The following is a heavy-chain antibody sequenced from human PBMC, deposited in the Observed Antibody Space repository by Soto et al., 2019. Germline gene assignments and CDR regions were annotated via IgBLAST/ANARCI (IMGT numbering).Heavy chain of an antibody. CDR2: ISFSGST. CDR3: APHAKRDYIFY. V-gene: IGHV4-39*01. CDR1: GGSISINIYY. J-gene: IGHJ4*02. Sequence: ASETLSVTCAVSGGSISINIYYWGWIRQPPGKGLEWIGSISFSGSTYYNPSLKSRVTISVDTSKNQFSLNLNSVTAADTAVYYCAPHAKRDYIFYWGQGTLVTVSS.